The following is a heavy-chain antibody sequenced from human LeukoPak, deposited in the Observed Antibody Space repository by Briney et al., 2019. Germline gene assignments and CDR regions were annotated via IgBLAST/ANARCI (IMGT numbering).Heavy chain of an antibody. CDR3: ASRVVVRGPFDY. CDR1: GGSFSGYY. D-gene: IGHD3-10*01. V-gene: IGHV4-34*01. J-gene: IGHJ4*02. Sequence: SEALSLTYAVYGGSFSGYYWSWVRQPPGKGLEWIGEINHSGSTNYNPSLKSRVTISVDTSKNQFSLKLSSVTAADTAVYYCASRVVVRGPFDYWGQGTLVTVSS. CDR2: INHSGST.